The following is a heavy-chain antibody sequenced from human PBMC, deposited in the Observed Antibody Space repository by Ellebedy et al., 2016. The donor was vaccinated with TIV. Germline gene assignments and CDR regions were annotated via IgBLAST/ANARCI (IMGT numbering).Heavy chain of an antibody. V-gene: IGHV4-34*09. CDR3: AREARSTSLGPPAHFDY. CDR1: GGSFSDYS. CDR2: INQSGST. D-gene: IGHD2-2*01. Sequence: SETLSLTCAVYGGSFSDYSWSWFRQPPGKGLEWIGEINQSGSTTYNPSLKSRVTISVDTSKNQFSLKLSSVTAADTAVYYCAREARSTSLGPPAHFDYWGQGTLVTVSS. J-gene: IGHJ4*02.